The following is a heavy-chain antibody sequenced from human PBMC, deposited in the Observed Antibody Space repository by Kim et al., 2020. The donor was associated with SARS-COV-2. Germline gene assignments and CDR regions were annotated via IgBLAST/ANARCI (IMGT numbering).Heavy chain of an antibody. Sequence: QKFQGRVTMTEDTSTDTAYMELSSLRSEDTAVYYCATDPRHMVRGVVVDYWGQGTLVTVSS. V-gene: IGHV1-24*01. CDR3: ATDPRHMVRGVVVDY. D-gene: IGHD3-10*01. J-gene: IGHJ4*02.